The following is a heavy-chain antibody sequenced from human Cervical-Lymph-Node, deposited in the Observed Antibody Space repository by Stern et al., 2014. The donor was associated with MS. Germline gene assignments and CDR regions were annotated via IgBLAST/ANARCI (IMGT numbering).Heavy chain of an antibody. D-gene: IGHD1-26*01. V-gene: IGHV3-15*01. CDR2: IKSKSDGGTT. Sequence: EVQLVQSGGGLVKPGGSLRLSCAASGFTFSYVWMSWVRQTPGKGLEWVGRIKSKSDGGTTDYAAPVKGRFTISRDDSKNTLYLQMDSLRTEDTAVYYCTTINTGSYYGVGYWGQGTLVTVSS. J-gene: IGHJ4*02. CDR1: GFTFSYVW. CDR3: TTINTGSYYGVGY.